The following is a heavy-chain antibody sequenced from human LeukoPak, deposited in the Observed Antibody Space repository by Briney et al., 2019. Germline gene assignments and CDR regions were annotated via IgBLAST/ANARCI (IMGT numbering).Heavy chain of an antibody. D-gene: IGHD4-11*01. CDR1: GGSISTYY. J-gene: IGHJ6*03. CDR2: IYYTGST. Sequence: PSETLSLTCTVSGGSISTYYWSWIRQPPGKGLEWIGYIYYTGSTNYNPSLKSRVTISVDTSKNQFSLKLSSVTAADTAVYYCARGRVSSSTWYSTYYYFFYMDFWGKGTTVTVSS. V-gene: IGHV4-59*01. CDR3: ARGRVSSSTWYSTYYYFFYMDF.